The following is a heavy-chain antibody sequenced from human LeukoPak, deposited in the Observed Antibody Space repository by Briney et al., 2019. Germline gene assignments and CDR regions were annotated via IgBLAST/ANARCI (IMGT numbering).Heavy chain of an antibody. CDR1: GFTVSSNY. CDR2: IYSGGST. Sequence: GGSLRLSCAASGFTVSSNYMSWVRQAPGKGLEWVSVIYSGGSTYYADSVKGRFTISRDNSKNTLYLQMNSLRAEDTAVYYCTREGYGGNSGRDYWGQGTLVTVSS. J-gene: IGHJ4*02. V-gene: IGHV3-53*01. D-gene: IGHD4-23*01. CDR3: TREGYGGNSGRDY.